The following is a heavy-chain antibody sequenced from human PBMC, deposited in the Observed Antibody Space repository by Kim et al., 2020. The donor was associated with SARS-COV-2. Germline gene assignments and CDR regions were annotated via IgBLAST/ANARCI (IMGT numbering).Heavy chain of an antibody. J-gene: IGHJ3*02. Sequence: GGSLRLSCAASGFTFSAYAMTWVRQAPGKGLEWVSTIGVSGATTYYADSVKGRFTISRDNSKNTLYVQMNSLRAEDTAVYYCATHTPRGAGRNTFDIWGQGTMVTVSS. CDR3: ATHTPRGAGRNTFDI. CDR2: IGVSGATT. CDR1: GFTFSAYA. D-gene: IGHD1-1*01. V-gene: IGHV3-23*01.